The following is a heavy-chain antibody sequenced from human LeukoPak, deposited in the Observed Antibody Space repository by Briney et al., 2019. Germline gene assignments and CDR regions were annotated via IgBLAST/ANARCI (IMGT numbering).Heavy chain of an antibody. CDR3: ARPGGSGNFYIY. D-gene: IGHD3-10*01. CDR2: ISSGSAAI. V-gene: IGHV3-48*01. Sequence: GGSLRLSCAASGFTFSSYWMSWVRQAPGKGLEWVSYISSGSAAIYYADSVKGRFTISRDNANNSLFLQMSSLRAEDTAMYYCARPGGSGNFYIYWGQGTLVTVSS. CDR1: GFTFSSYW. J-gene: IGHJ4*02.